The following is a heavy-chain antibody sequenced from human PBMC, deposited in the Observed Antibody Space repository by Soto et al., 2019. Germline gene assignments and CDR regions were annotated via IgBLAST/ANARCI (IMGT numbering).Heavy chain of an antibody. V-gene: IGHV1-69*06. J-gene: IGHJ4*02. CDR3: ARDVASDYYDSSTSLYFDY. CDR2: IIPIFGTA. CDR1: GGTFSSYA. D-gene: IGHD3-22*01. Sequence: GASVKVSCKASGGTFSSYAISWVRQAPGQGLEWMGGIIPIFGTANYAQKFQGRVTITADKSTSTAYMELSSLRSEDTAVYYCARDVASDYYDSSTSLYFDYWGQGTLVTVSS.